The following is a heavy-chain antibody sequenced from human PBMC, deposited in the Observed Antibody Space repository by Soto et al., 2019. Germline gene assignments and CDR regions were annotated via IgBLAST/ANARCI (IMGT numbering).Heavy chain of an antibody. CDR2: IYYSGST. V-gene: IGHV4-30-4*01. J-gene: IGHJ3*02. Sequence: QVQLQESGPGLVKPSQTLSLTCTVSGGSISSGDYYWSWIRQPPGKGLEWIGYIYYSGSTYYNPSLRSRVTLSGDTSKHQFSLKLSSVTAADTAVYYCARERVVVYAFDIWGQGTMVTVSS. CDR3: ARERVVVYAFDI. CDR1: GGSISSGDYY. D-gene: IGHD3-22*01.